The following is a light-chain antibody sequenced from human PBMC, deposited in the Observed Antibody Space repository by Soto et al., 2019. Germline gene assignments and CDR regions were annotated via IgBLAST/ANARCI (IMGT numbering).Light chain of an antibody. CDR2: VAS. CDR3: QQYNVWPLP. J-gene: IGKJ4*01. Sequence: EIVMTQSPATLSVSPWERATLSCRASQSVSSNLAWYQQKPGQTPQLLIYVASTRATGIPARFSGSGSVTEFTLTISSLQSEDFAVYYCQQYNVWPLPFGGGTKVEFK. CDR1: QSVSSN. V-gene: IGKV3-15*01.